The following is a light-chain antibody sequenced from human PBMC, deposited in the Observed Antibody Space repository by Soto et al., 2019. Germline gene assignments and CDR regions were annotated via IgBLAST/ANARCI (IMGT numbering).Light chain of an antibody. CDR3: VSFAGGTYV. Sequence: QPVLTQPPSVSGAPGQRVTISCTGSSSNIGAGYDVHWYQQLPGTAPKLLIYGNSNRPSGVPDRFSGSKSGTSASLAITGLQAEDEADYYCVSFAGGTYVFGTGTKLTVL. V-gene: IGLV1-40*01. J-gene: IGLJ1*01. CDR1: SSNIGAGYD. CDR2: GNS.